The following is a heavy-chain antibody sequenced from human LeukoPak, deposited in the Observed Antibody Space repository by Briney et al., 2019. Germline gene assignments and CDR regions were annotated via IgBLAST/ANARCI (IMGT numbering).Heavy chain of an antibody. CDR2: ISGSGGST. CDR1: GFIFNTYV. D-gene: IGHD1-26*01. J-gene: IGHJ4*02. V-gene: IGHV3-23*01. CDR3: AKGTYSGNSYHFDY. Sequence: PGGSLRLSCAASGFIFNTYVMTWVRQAPGKGLEWMSSISGSGGSTYYADPVEGRFTISRDNSKNTLYLQMNNLRAEDTAMYYCAKGTYSGNSYHFDYRGQGTLVTVSS.